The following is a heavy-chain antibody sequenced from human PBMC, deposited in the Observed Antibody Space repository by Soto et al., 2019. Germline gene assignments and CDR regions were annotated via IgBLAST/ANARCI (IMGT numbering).Heavy chain of an antibody. V-gene: IGHV4-31*03. J-gene: IGHJ3*02. CDR2: IYFGGNT. CDR1: GGSISSGGHY. CDR3: ARGHYGSGSDAFDI. Sequence: SETLSLTCTVSGGSISSGGHYWTWIRQYPGKGLEWIGYIYFGGNTYYNPSLKSRVTISVDTSKNQLSLKLNSVTAADTAVYYCARGHYGSGSDAFDIWGQGTMVTVSS. D-gene: IGHD3-10*01.